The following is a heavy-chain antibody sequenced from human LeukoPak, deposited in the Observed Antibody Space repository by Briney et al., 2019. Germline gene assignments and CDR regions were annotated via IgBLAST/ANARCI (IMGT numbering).Heavy chain of an antibody. D-gene: IGHD2-2*01. CDR2: IYYSGST. CDR1: GGSISSSSYY. Sequence: PSETLFLTCTVSGGSISSSSYYWGWIRQPPGKGLEWIGSIYYSGSTYYNPSLKSRVTISVDTSKNQFSLKLSSVTAADTAVYYCARPRDCSSTSCYPYYDFWSGRGAFDIWGQGTMVTVSS. V-gene: IGHV4-39*01. CDR3: ARPRDCSSTSCYPYYDFWSGRGAFDI. J-gene: IGHJ3*02.